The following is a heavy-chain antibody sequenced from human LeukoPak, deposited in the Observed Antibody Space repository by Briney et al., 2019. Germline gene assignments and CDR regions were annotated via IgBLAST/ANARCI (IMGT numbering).Heavy chain of an antibody. D-gene: IGHD3-10*01. CDR2: IVVGSGNT. V-gene: IGHV1-58*01. CDR1: GFTFTSSA. Sequence: ASVKVSCKASGFTFTSSAVQWVRQARGQRLERIGWIVVGSGNTNYAQKFQERVTITRDMSTSTAYMELSSLRSEDTAVYYCAAVLGTMVRGVTPENFDYWGQGTLVTVSS. CDR3: AAVLGTMVRGVTPENFDY. J-gene: IGHJ4*02.